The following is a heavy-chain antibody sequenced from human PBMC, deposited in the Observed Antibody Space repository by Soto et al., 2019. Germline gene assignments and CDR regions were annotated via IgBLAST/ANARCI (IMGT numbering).Heavy chain of an antibody. CDR1: GGSIITVGHY. J-gene: IGHJ4*02. D-gene: IGHD1-1*01. CDR3: ARATGTLRSRNCDY. Sequence: PSETLSLTCSVSGGSIITVGHYFTCIRQPPWNGLEWIGSIYHTGSTYYSKSLRSRLTMSVDTSKSQFSLRLSSVTAADTAVYYCARATGTLRSRNCDYWGQGSLVTVSS. V-gene: IGHV4-31*03. CDR2: IYHTGST.